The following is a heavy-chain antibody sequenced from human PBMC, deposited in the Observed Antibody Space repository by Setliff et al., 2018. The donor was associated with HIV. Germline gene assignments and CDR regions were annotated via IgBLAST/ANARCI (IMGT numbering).Heavy chain of an antibody. Sequence: LSLTCAVYGGSFSGYYWSWIRQPPGKGLEWIGEINHSGSTNYNPSLKSRVTISVDTSKKQFSLKLSSVTAADTAVYYCARRPYYFDYWGQGTLVTSPQ. CDR1: GGSFSGYY. J-gene: IGHJ4*02. CDR2: INHSGST. V-gene: IGHV4-34*01. CDR3: ARRPYYFDY.